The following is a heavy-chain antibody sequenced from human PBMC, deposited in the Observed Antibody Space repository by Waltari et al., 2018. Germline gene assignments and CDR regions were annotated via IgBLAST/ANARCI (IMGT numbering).Heavy chain of an antibody. CDR3: ASFGYCADGVCYGDF. V-gene: IGHV3-7*01. CDR2: IKEDGSKK. CDR1: GFTFSTYW. Sequence: VQLVESGGGLVQPGGSLRLSCAASGFTFSTYWMNWVRQAPGKGREWLADIKEDGSKKHYAGSVKGRFTISRDNAKNSLFLQLNSLRVEHTAIYYCASFGYCADGVCYGDFWGQGTLVTVSS. J-gene: IGHJ4*01. D-gene: IGHD2-8*01.